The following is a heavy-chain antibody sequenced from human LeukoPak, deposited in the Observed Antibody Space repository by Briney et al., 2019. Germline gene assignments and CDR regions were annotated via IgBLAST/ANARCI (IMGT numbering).Heavy chain of an antibody. J-gene: IGHJ6*02. CDR3: ARDKKASRRPYGMDV. CDR1: GGSISSYY. D-gene: IGHD6-13*01. V-gene: IGHV4-4*07. Sequence: PSETLSLTCTVSGGSISSYYWSWIRQPAGKGLEWIGRIYTSGSPNYNHSLKSRVTMSVDTSKNQFSLKLSSVTAADTAVYYCARDKKASRRPYGMDVWGHGTTVTVSS. CDR2: IYTSGSP.